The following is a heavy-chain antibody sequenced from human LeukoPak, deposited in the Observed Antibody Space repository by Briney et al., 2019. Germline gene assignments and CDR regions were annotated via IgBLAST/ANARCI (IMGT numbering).Heavy chain of an antibody. CDR1: GYTFTSYD. J-gene: IGHJ4*02. D-gene: IGHD1-26*01. V-gene: IGHV1-8*03. Sequence: ASVKVSCKASGYTFTSYDINWVRQPTGKGREWMGWMNPNSGNTGYAQKFQGRVTITRNTSISTAYMELSSLRSEDTAVYYCARGVGGSYFSWGTYYFDYWGQGTLVTVSS. CDR3: ARGVGGSYFSWGTYYFDY. CDR2: MNPNSGNT.